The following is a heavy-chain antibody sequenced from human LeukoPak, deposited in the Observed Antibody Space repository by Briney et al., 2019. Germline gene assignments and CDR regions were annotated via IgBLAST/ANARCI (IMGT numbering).Heavy chain of an antibody. CDR2: INSDGSST. Sequence: SGGSLRLSCAVSGFTFSSYWMHWVRQAPGKGLVWVSRINSDGSSTSYADSVKGRFTISRDNAKNTLYLQMNSLRAEDTAVYYCARDASRCSGGSCYDPSFDYWGQGTLVTVSS. D-gene: IGHD2-15*01. V-gene: IGHV3-74*01. CDR3: ARDASRCSGGSCYDPSFDY. CDR1: GFTFSSYW. J-gene: IGHJ4*02.